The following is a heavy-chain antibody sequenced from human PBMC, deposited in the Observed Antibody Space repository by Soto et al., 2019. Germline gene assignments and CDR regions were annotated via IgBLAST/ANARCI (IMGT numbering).Heavy chain of an antibody. J-gene: IGHJ4*02. CDR3: VKEGWIQLWSPYFDY. D-gene: IGHD5-18*01. V-gene: IGHV3-64D*06. Sequence: GGSLRLSCSASGFTFSSYVMHWVRQAPGKGLEYVSAISSNGGSTYYADSVKGRFTISRDNSKNTLYLQMSSLRPEDTTVYYCVKEGWIQLWSPYFDYWGQGTLVTVSS. CDR2: ISSNGGST. CDR1: GFTFSSYV.